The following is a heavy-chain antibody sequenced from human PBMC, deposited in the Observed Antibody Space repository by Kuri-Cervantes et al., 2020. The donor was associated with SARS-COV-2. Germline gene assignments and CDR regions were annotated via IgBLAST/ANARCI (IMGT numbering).Heavy chain of an antibody. V-gene: IGHV4-59*10. D-gene: IGHD2-2*01. CDR3: ARGGACSSTSCYYLFDP. J-gene: IGHJ5*02. CDR1: DGSFCGYY. Sequence: SETLSLTFAVYDGSFCGYYWSWIRQPAGKGLEWIGRIYTRGSTNYNPSLKSRVTISVDTSTNQFSLKLSSVTAADTAVYYCARGGACSSTSCYYLFDPWGQGTLVTVSS. CDR2: IYTRGST.